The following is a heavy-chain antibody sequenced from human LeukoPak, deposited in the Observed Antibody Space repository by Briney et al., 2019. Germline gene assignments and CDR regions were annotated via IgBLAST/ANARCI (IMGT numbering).Heavy chain of an antibody. Sequence: GGSLRLSCAASGFTFNAFGMNWVRQAPGKGLEWVSYIGTTSGAIYYADSVKGRFTISRDNAKNSLYLQMNSLRAEDTAVYYCARGRWLQLGIDYWGQGTLVTVSS. CDR3: ARGRWLQLGIDY. V-gene: IGHV3-48*01. CDR1: GFTFNAFG. J-gene: IGHJ4*02. D-gene: IGHD5-24*01. CDR2: IGTTSGAI.